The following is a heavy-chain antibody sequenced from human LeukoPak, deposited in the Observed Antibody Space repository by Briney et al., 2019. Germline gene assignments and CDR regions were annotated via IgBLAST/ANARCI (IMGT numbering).Heavy chain of an antibody. CDR3: ARGVITMVRGVIITFRQYYFDY. CDR1: GGSFSGYY. V-gene: IGHV4-34*01. Sequence: PSETLSLTCAVYGGSFSGYYWSWIRQPPGKGLEWIEEINHSGSTNYNPSLKSRVTISVDTSKNQFSLKLSSVTAADTAVYYCARGVITMVRGVIITFRQYYFDYWGQGTLVTVSS. CDR2: INHSGST. J-gene: IGHJ4*02. D-gene: IGHD3-10*01.